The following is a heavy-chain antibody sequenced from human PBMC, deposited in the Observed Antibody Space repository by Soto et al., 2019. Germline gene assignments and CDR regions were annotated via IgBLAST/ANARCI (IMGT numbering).Heavy chain of an antibody. Sequence: PGGSLRLSCAASGFTVSTYAVSWVRQAPGKGLEWVSNIGGAGGSASYADSVKGRFTISRDNSKNTLFLQMNSLRAEDTAVYYCAKAVVMMFYPLHHWGHGTLVPVSS. J-gene: IGHJ5*02. CDR1: GFTVSTYA. D-gene: IGHD3-10*02. V-gene: IGHV3-23*01. CDR3: AKAVVMMFYPLHH. CDR2: IGGAGGSA.